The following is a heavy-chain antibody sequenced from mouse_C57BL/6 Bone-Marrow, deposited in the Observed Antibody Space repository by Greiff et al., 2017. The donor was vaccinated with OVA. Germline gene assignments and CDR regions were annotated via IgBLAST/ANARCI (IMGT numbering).Heavy chain of an antibody. V-gene: IGHV5-4*01. CDR2: ISDGGSYT. CDR3: ARYRAQATAY. Sequence: EVQRVESGGGLVKPGGSLKLSCAASGFTFSSYAMSWVRQTPEKRLEWVATISDGGSYTYYPDNVKGLFTISRDNAKNHLCLQMSHLKSEDTAMYYCARYRAQATAYWGQGTLVTVSA. D-gene: IGHD3-2*02. J-gene: IGHJ3*01. CDR1: GFTFSSYA.